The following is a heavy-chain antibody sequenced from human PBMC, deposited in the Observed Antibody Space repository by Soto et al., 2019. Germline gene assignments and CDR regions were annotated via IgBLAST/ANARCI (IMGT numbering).Heavy chain of an antibody. J-gene: IGHJ4*02. CDR3: AKVYYSGSYFYY. Sequence: QVQLVESGGGVVQPGRSLRLSCAASGFTFSSYGMHWVRQAPGKGLEWVAVISYDGSNKYYADSVKGRFTISRDNSKNTLYLQMNSLRAEDTAVYYCAKVYYSGSYFYYWGQGTLVTFSS. V-gene: IGHV3-30*18. D-gene: IGHD1-26*01. CDR1: GFTFSSYG. CDR2: ISYDGSNK.